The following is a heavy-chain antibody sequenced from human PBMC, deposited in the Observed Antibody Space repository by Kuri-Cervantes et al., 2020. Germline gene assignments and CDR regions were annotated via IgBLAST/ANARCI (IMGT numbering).Heavy chain of an antibody. Sequence: GESLKISCAASGFTFSSYAMHWVRQAPGKGLEWVAVISHDGSNKYYADSAKGRFTISRDNSKNLLYLQMNSLRAEDTAVYYCARSKSEVTHAGYWGQGTLVTVSS. CDR1: GFTFSSYA. V-gene: IGHV3-30*01. CDR3: ARSKSEVTHAGY. CDR2: ISHDGSNK. D-gene: IGHD1-14*01. J-gene: IGHJ4*02.